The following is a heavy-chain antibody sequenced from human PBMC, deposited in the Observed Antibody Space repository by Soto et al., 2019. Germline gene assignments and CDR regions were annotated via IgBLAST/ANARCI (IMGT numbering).Heavy chain of an antibody. Sequence: SETLSLTCTVSGGSLSSGDYYWSWIRQPPGKGLEWIGYIYYSGSTYYNPSLKSRVTISVDTSKNQFSLKLTSVTAADTAVYYCARDKITRLFDYWGQGTLVTVSS. CDR2: IYYSGST. CDR3: ARDKITRLFDY. D-gene: IGHD3-10*01. V-gene: IGHV4-30-4*01. CDR1: GGSLSSGDYY. J-gene: IGHJ4*02.